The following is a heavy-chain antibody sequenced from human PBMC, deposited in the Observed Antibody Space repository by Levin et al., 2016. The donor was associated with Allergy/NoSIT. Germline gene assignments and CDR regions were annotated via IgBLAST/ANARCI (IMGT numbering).Heavy chain of an antibody. D-gene: IGHD5-18*01. J-gene: IGHJ4*02. Sequence: SETLSLTCTVSGGSISSGGYYWSWIRQHPGKGLEWIGYIYYSGSTYYNPSLKSRVTISVDTSKNQFSLKLSSVTAADTAVYYCARDFEVETPAGYSYGFDYWGQGTLVTVSS. V-gene: IGHV4-31*03. CDR3: ARDFEVETPAGYSYGFDY. CDR1: GGSISSGGYY. CDR2: IYYSGST.